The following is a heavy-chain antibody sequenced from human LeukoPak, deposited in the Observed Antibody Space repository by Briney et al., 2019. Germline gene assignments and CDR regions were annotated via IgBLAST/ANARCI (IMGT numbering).Heavy chain of an antibody. CDR3: ARASGVEAAIRRVSFDP. J-gene: IGHJ5*02. Sequence: DPSQTLSLTCTVSGGSISSGGYYWSWIRQPPGKGLEWIGYIYHSGSTYYNPSLKSRVTISVDRSKNQFSLKLSSVTAADTAVYYCARASGVEAAIRRVSFDPWGQGTLVTVSS. CDR2: IYHSGST. CDR1: GGSISSGGYY. D-gene: IGHD2-2*02. V-gene: IGHV4-30-2*01.